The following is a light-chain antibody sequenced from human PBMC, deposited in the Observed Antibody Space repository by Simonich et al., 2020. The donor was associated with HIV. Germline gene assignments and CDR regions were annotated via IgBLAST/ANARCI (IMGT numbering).Light chain of an antibody. Sequence: DIQMTQSPSSLSASVGDRVTITCRASQVITTSLAWYQQKPGKAPKLLLYATPRLESGVPSRFSGSGSGTDYTLTISSLQPEDFATYYCQQSYSTSLLTFGGGTKVEIK. CDR3: QQSYSTSLLT. CDR2: ATP. V-gene: IGKV1-NL1*01. J-gene: IGKJ4*01. CDR1: QVITTS.